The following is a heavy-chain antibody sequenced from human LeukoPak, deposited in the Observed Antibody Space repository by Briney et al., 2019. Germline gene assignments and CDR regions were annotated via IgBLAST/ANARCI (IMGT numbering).Heavy chain of an antibody. Sequence: GGSLRLSCAASGFTFSSYGMHWARQAPGKGLEWVAVIWYDGSNKYYADSVKGRFTISRDNSKNTLYLQMNSLRAEDTAVYYCARERDTAMATGYFDYWGQGTLVTVSS. J-gene: IGHJ4*02. CDR3: ARERDTAMATGYFDY. CDR2: IWYDGSNK. D-gene: IGHD5-18*01. CDR1: GFTFSSYG. V-gene: IGHV3-33*01.